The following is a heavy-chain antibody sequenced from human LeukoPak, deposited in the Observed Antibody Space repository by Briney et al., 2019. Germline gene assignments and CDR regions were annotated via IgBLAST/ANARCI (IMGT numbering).Heavy chain of an antibody. CDR1: GYSFTSYW. Sequence: GESLKISCKGSGYSFTSYWIGGGGQMPAKGLEWLGIIYPGDSDTRYSPSFQGQVTISADKSISTAYLQWSSLKASDTAMYYCARVAVAGRYNWFDPWGQGTLVTVPS. J-gene: IGHJ5*02. CDR2: IYPGDSDT. V-gene: IGHV5-51*01. D-gene: IGHD6-19*01. CDR3: ARVAVAGRYNWFDP.